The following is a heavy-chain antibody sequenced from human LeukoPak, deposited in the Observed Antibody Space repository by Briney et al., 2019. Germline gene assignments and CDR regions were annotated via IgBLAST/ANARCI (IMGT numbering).Heavy chain of an antibody. J-gene: IGHJ4*02. CDR3: ARDSYYYDSSGFSYYFDY. D-gene: IGHD3-22*01. V-gene: IGHV4-59*01. CDR1: GGSISSYY. Sequence: PSETLSLTCTVSGGSISSYYWSWVRQPPGKGLEWVGYIYYSGSTNYNPSLKSRVTISVDTSKNQFSLKLSSVTAADTAVYYCARDSYYYDSSGFSYYFDYWGQGTLVTVSS. CDR2: IYYSGST.